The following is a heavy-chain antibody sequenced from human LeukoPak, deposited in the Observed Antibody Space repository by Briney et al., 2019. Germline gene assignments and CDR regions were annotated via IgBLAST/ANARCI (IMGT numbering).Heavy chain of an antibody. D-gene: IGHD1-26*01. CDR3: ARRGRGDWFDP. J-gene: IGHJ5*02. CDR1: GYSFTTYW. CDR2: IWPGDSDT. Sequence: GESLKISCKGSGYSFTTYWIGWVRQMPGKGLECMGIIWPGDSDTRYSPSFQGQVTISADKTISTVYLQWSSLKVSDTAIYYCARRGRGDWFDPWGQGTLVTVSS. V-gene: IGHV5-51*01.